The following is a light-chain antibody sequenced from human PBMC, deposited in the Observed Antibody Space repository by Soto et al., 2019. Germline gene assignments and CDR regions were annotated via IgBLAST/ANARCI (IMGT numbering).Light chain of an antibody. J-gene: IGLJ3*02. CDR2: DVS. Sequence: QSALTQPRSVSGSPGQSVTISCTGSSSDVGGSNFVSWYQQHPVKAPKLVIYDVSKRPSGVPDRFSDSKSGNTASLTISGLQAEDEADYYCCSYAGNSLWVFGGGTKLTVL. V-gene: IGLV2-11*01. CDR3: CSYAGNSLWV. CDR1: SSDVGGSNF.